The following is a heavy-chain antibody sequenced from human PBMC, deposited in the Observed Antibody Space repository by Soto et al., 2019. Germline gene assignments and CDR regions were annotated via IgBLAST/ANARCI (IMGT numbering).Heavy chain of an antibody. D-gene: IGHD6-13*01. Sequence: SETLSLTCTVSGGSISSYYWSWIRQPPGKGLEWIGYIYYSGSTNYNPSLKSRVTISVDTSKNQFSLKLSSVTAADTAVYYCARDLIAAAGTGVLDPWGQGTLVTVSS. CDR3: ARDLIAAAGTGVLDP. CDR2: IYYSGST. V-gene: IGHV4-59*01. CDR1: GGSISSYY. J-gene: IGHJ5*02.